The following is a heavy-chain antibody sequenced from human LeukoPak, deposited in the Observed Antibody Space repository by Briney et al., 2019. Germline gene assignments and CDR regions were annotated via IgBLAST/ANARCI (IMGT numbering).Heavy chain of an antibody. J-gene: IGHJ3*02. CDR1: GVTLSTYA. V-gene: IGHV3-23*01. D-gene: IGHD6-6*01. CDR3: ARDSRSYSNSPGGPFDI. CDR2: ISSSGSGDNT. Sequence: GGSLRLSCAASGVTLSTYAMSWARQAPGKGLEWVSGISSSGSGDNTYYADSVKGRFTISRDSSKNTLFLQMNSLRAEDTALYYCARDSRSYSNSPGGPFDIWGQGTMVTVSS.